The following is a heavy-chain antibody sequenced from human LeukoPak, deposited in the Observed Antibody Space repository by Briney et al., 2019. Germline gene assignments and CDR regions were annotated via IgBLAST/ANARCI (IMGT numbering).Heavy chain of an antibody. CDR2: IYYSGST. V-gene: IGHV4-59*01. Sequence: SETLSLTCTVSGGSISSYYWSWIRQPPGKGLEWIGYIYYSGSTNYNPSLKSRVTISVDTSKNQFSLKLSSVTAADTAVYYCARIGRDYGDYALDYWGQGTLVTVSS. CDR1: GGSISSYY. D-gene: IGHD4-17*01. J-gene: IGHJ4*02. CDR3: ARIGRDYGDYALDY.